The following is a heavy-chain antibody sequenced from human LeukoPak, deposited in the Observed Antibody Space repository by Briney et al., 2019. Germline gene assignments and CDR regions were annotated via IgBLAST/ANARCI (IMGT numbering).Heavy chain of an antibody. CDR1: GGSISSYY. CDR3: ARGSTRTAHRPLYYCYGMDV. J-gene: IGHJ6*02. D-gene: IGHD2-2*01. V-gene: IGHV4-59*12. CDR2: IYYSGST. Sequence: SETLSLTCTVSGGSISSYYWSWIRQPPGKGLEWIGYIYYSGSTNYNPSLKSRVTISVDTSKNQFSLKLSSVTAADTAVYYCARGSTRTAHRPLYYCYGMDVWGQGTTVTVSS.